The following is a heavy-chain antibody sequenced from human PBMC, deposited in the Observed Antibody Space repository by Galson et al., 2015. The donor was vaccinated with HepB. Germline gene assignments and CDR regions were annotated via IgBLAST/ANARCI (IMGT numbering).Heavy chain of an antibody. Sequence: SLRLSCAASGFTVSYNYMSWVRQAPGKGLEWASVIYSGGSTYYADYVEGRCTISRDNSKNTLYLQMNSLRAEDTAVYYCASDRAMIYGAYYFDYWGQGTLVTVSS. J-gene: IGHJ4*02. CDR2: IYSGGST. CDR3: ASDRAMIYGAYYFDY. CDR1: GFTVSYNY. D-gene: IGHD3-22*01. V-gene: IGHV3-66*01.